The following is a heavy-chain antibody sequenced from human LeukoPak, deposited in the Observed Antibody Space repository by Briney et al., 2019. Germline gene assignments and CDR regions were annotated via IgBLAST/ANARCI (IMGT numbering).Heavy chain of an antibody. V-gene: IGHV3-74*01. CDR1: GFTFSNHW. Sequence: GGSLRLSCAASGFTFSNHWMHWVRQVPGQGPVWVSRSDGGGSSTSYADSVRGRFSISRDNAKSTLYLQMNSLRAEDTAVYYCARGPGSSGGAYVGDYWGHGTLVTVSS. D-gene: IGHD3-22*01. CDR3: ARGPGSSGGAYVGDY. CDR2: SDGGGSST. J-gene: IGHJ4*01.